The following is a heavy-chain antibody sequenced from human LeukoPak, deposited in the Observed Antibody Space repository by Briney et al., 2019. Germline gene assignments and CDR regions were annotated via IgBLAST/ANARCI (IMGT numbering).Heavy chain of an antibody. CDR3: ARVRNYYDSSGPTHDAFDI. CDR2: INHSGST. D-gene: IGHD3-22*01. V-gene: IGHV4-34*01. J-gene: IGHJ3*02. Sequence: SETLSLTCAVYGGSFSGYYWSWIRQPPGKGLEWIGEINHSGSTNYNSSLKSRVTISVDTSKNQFSLKLSSVTAADTAVYYCARVRNYYDSSGPTHDAFDIWGQGTMVTVSS. CDR1: GGSFSGYY.